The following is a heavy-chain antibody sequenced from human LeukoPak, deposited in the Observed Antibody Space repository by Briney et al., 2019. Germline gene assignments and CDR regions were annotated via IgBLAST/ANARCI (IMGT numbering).Heavy chain of an antibody. V-gene: IGHV3-74*01. J-gene: IGHJ6*02. CDR2: INSDGSIT. CDR3: ARDRDRRITMVRGGISYYGMDV. CDR1: GFTVSSNY. D-gene: IGHD3-10*01. Sequence: GGSLRLSCAASGFTVSSNYMSWVRQAPGKGLVWVSHINSDGSITSYADSVKGRFTISRDNAKNTLYLQMNSLRAEDTAVYYCARDRDRRITMVRGGISYYGMDVWGQGTTVTVSS.